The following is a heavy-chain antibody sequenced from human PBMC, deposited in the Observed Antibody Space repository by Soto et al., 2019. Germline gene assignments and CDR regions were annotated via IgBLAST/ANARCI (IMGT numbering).Heavy chain of an antibody. V-gene: IGHV1-18*04. J-gene: IGHJ4*02. D-gene: IGHD5-12*01. CDR1: GYTFSDYG. Sequence: QIQLVQSGDEVKKPGASVKVSYKTSGYTFSDYGVNWVRLAPGQGLEWMGWISGYDGYTKYVQKFQGRVTMTTDTSTSTAYMELRSLRSDDTAVYYCARDRLRLPLDYWGQGTLVTVSS. CDR2: ISGYDGYT. CDR3: ARDRLRLPLDY.